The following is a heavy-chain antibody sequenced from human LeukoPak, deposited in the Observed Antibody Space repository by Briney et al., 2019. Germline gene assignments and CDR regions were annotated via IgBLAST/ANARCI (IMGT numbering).Heavy chain of an antibody. D-gene: IGHD3-22*01. CDR1: GFTFSSYA. J-gene: IGHJ4*02. CDR3: AKDRGFYDTAAYDS. Sequence: PGGSLRLSCAASGFTFSSYAMTWVRQAPGKGLEWVSTISAGGGSTYYADSVRGRFTFSRDNSKSTLYLQMNSLRADATAVYFCAKDRGFYDTAAYDSWAKGPRATVSS. CDR2: ISAGGGST. V-gene: IGHV3-23*01.